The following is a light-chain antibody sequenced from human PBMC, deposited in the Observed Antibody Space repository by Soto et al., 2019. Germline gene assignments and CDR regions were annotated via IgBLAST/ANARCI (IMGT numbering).Light chain of an antibody. CDR1: QDIADR. J-gene: IGKJ5*01. CDR3: QQYESLPIT. Sequence: DIQMTQSPSSLSASVGDRVTITCQASQDIADRLIWYQQRPGKAPKFLIYDASNLEGGVPSRFSGSGSGTDFTFTISGLQPEDIATYYCQQYESLPITFGQGTRLDIK. V-gene: IGKV1-33*01. CDR2: DAS.